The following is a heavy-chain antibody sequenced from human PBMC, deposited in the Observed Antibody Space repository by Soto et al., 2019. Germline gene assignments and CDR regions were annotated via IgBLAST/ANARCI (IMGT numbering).Heavy chain of an antibody. CDR3: ARVASYGSGTYPPWYDY. CDR1: GYTFTSYY. D-gene: IGHD3-10*01. J-gene: IGHJ4*02. V-gene: IGHV1-46*03. Sequence: GASVKVSCKASGYTFTSYYMHWVRQAPGQGLEWMGIINPSGGSTSYAQKFQGRVTMTRDTSTSTVYMELSSLRSEDTAAYYCARVASYGSGTYPPWYDYWGQGTLVTVSS. CDR2: INPSGGST.